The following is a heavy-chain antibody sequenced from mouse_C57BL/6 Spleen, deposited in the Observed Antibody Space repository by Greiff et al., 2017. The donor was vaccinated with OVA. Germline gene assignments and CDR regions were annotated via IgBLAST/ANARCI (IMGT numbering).Heavy chain of an antibody. J-gene: IGHJ2*01. CDR1: GYTFTDYY. CDR3: ARALKDYQYDFDY. D-gene: IGHD1-3*01. Sequence: VQLQQSGPELVKPGASVKISCKASGYTFTDYYMNWVKQSPGKSLEWIGDINPNNGGTGYNQKFKGKATLTVDKSSSTAYMELRSLTSEDSAVYYCARALKDYQYDFDYWGQGTTLTVSS. CDR2: INPNNGGT. V-gene: IGHV1-26*01.